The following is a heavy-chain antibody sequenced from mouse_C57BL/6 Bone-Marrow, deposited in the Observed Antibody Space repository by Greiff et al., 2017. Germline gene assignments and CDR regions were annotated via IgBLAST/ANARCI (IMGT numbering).Heavy chain of an antibody. CDR2: ISDGGSYT. J-gene: IGHJ4*01. CDR3: ARGTGPY. D-gene: IGHD4-1*01. CDR1: GFTFSRYA. Sequence: EVHLVESGGGLVKPGGSLKLSCAASGFTFSRYAMSWVRQTPEKRLEWVATISDGGSYTYYPDNVKGRFTISRDNAKNNLYLQMSHLKSEDTAMYYCARGTGPYWGQGTSVTVSS. V-gene: IGHV5-4*01.